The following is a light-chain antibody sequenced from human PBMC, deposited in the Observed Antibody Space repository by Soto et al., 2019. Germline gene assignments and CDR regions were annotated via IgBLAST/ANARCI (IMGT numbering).Light chain of an antibody. CDR2: DVS. CDR3: SSYTSSSTLYV. V-gene: IGLV2-14*01. Sequence: QSALTQPASVSGSPGQSITISCTGSSSDVGDYNYVAWYQQHPGKAPKLMIFDVSSRPSGVSNRFSGSKSGSTASLTISGLQAEDEADYFCSSYTSSSTLYVFGTGTKLTVL. J-gene: IGLJ1*01. CDR1: SSDVGDYNY.